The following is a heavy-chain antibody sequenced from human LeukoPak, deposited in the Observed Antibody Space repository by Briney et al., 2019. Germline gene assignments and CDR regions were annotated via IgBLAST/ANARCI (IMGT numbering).Heavy chain of an antibody. V-gene: IGHV3-53*01. Sequence: GGSLRLSCAASGFTVSSNYVSWVRQAPGKGLEWVSVIYSGGSTYYADSVKGRFTISRDNSKNTLYLQMNSLRAEDTAVYYCAKPEDSGYDGLVWGQGTLVTVSS. CDR1: GFTVSSNY. D-gene: IGHD5-12*01. J-gene: IGHJ4*02. CDR3: AKPEDSGYDGLV. CDR2: IYSGGST.